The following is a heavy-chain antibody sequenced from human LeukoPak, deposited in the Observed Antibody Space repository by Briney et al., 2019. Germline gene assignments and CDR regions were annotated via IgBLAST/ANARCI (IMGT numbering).Heavy chain of an antibody. CDR2: INHSGST. CDR3: ARGKVVAGTPGQNSWDS. J-gene: IGHJ4*02. D-gene: IGHD6-19*01. Sequence: SETLSLTCAVYGGSFSGYYWSWIRQPPGKGLEWIGEINHSGSTNYNPSLKSRVTISLDTSKNQFSLKLSSVTAADTAVYYCARGKVVAGTPGQNSWDSWGQGTLVTVSS. V-gene: IGHV4-34*01. CDR1: GGSFSGYY.